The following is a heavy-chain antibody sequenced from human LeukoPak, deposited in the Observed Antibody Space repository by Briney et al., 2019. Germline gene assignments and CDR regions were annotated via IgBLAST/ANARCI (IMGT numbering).Heavy chain of an antibody. CDR1: GGTFSSYT. D-gene: IGHD3-10*01. V-gene: IGHV1-69*04. CDR3: ARDPRVRGVHYYYYGMDV. Sequence: SVKVSCKASGGTFSSYTISWVRQAPGQGLEWMGRIIPILGIANYAQKFQGRVTITADKSTSTAYMELRSLRSDDTAVYYCARDPRVRGVHYYYYGMDVWGKGTTVTVSS. J-gene: IGHJ6*04. CDR2: IIPILGIA.